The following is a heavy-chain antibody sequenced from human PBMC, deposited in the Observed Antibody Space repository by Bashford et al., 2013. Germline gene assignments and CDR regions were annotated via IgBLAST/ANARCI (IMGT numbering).Heavy chain of an antibody. CDR2: ITWNSNSL. Sequence: VRQAPGKGLEWVSGITWNSNSLGYADSVKGRFTISRDNAKNSLYLQMDSLRAEDTALYYCVKGVMVRGVIQGHYMDVWGKGTTVTVSS. D-gene: IGHD3-10*01. J-gene: IGHJ6*03. CDR3: VKGVMVRGVIQGHYMDV. V-gene: IGHV3-9*01.